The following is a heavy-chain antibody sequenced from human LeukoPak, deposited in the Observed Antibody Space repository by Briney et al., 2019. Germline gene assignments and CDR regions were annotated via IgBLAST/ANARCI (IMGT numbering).Heavy chain of an antibody. CDR2: ISAYNSNT. Sequence: ASVKVSCKASGYTFTSYDLSWVRQAPGQGLEWMGWISAYNSNTKYAQKLQGRVTMTTDTSTNTAYMELRSLRSDDTAMYYCARRGRGVSFDYWGQGSLASVSS. CDR3: ARRGRGVSFDY. J-gene: IGHJ4*02. CDR1: GYTFTSYD. V-gene: IGHV1-18*01. D-gene: IGHD1-26*01.